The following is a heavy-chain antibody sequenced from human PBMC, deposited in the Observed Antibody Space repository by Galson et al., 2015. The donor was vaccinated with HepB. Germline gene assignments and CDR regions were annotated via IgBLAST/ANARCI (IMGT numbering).Heavy chain of an antibody. CDR1: GFTFSSYS. V-gene: IGHV3-48*04. CDR2: ISGSISSI. Sequence: SLRLSCAASGFTFSSYSMNWVRQAPGKGLEWVSYISGSISSIYYADSVKGRFAISGDNAKKSLSLQMNSLRAEETAVYYCARYVGDFYYYGMDVWGQGTTVTVSS. CDR3: ARYVGDFYYYGMDV. D-gene: IGHD1-26*01. J-gene: IGHJ6*02.